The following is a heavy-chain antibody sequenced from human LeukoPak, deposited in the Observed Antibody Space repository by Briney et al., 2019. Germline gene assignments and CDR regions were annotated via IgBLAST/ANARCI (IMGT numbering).Heavy chain of an antibody. CDR1: GFTFSGSA. CDR3: TRDSGTYNWFGP. CDR2: IDKKDKGYATAT. V-gene: IGHV3-73*01. D-gene: IGHD1-26*01. J-gene: IGHJ5*02. Sequence: GGSLTLSCAASGFTFSGSAIHWVRQSSGKGLEWVGQIDKKDKGYATATAYAASVKGRFTISRDDSINTAYLQMKSLETEDTALYYCTRDSGTYNWFGPWGQGTLVTVSS.